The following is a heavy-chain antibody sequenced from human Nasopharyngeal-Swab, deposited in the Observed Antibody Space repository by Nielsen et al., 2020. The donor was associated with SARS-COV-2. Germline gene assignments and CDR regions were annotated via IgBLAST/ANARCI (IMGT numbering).Heavy chain of an antibody. D-gene: IGHD3-10*01. CDR2: IDEDGTIT. CDR1: GFTFRRYW. J-gene: IGHJ4*02. V-gene: IGHV3-74*01. CDR3: ARDVGGSGSN. Sequence: GESLKISCVASGFTFRRYWMHWVRQAPGKGLEWVARIDEDGTITNHADSVKGRFTNSRENAENTLYLQMNSLRVEDTADYYCARDVGGSGSNWGQGTLVTVSS.